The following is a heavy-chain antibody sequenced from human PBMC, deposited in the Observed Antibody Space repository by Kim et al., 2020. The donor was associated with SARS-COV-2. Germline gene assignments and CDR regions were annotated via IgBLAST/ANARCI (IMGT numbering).Heavy chain of an antibody. CDR3: ARLNDGWFVP. V-gene: IGHV5-51*01. Sequence: DTRYSPSFQGQVTISADKSISTAYLQWSSLKASDTAMYYCARLNDGWFVPWGQGTLVTVSS. CDR2: DT. D-gene: IGHD1-1*01. J-gene: IGHJ5*02.